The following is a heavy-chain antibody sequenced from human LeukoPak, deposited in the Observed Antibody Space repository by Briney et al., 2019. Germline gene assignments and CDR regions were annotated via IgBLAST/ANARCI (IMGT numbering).Heavy chain of an antibody. CDR3: ARGFLTGYFDY. Sequence: PGRSLRLSCAASGFTFSSYAVHWVRQAPGKGLEWVAVISYDGSNKYYADSVKGRFTISRDNSKNTLYLQMNSLRAEDTAVYYCARGFLTGYFDYWGQGTLVTVSS. CDR2: ISYDGSNK. V-gene: IGHV3-30-3*01. J-gene: IGHJ4*02. D-gene: IGHD3-9*01. CDR1: GFTFSSYA.